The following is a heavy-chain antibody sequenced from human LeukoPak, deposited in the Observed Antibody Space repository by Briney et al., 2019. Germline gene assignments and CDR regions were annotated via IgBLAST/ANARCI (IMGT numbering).Heavy chain of an antibody. CDR3: AKGHRLAAPGTSPDY. Sequence: HPGGSLRLSCAASGFTFSSYGMHWVRQAPGKGLEWVAFIRYDGSNKYYADSVKGRFTISRDNSKNTLYLQMNSLRAEDTAVYYCAKGHRLAAPGTSPDYWGQGTLVTVSS. CDR1: GFTFSSYG. CDR2: IRYDGSNK. V-gene: IGHV3-30*02. D-gene: IGHD6-13*01. J-gene: IGHJ4*02.